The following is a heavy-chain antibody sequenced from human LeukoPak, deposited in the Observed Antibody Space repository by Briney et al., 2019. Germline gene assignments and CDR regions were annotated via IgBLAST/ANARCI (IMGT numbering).Heavy chain of an antibody. J-gene: IGHJ4*02. CDR2: ISWNSGSI. CDR1: GFTFDDYA. CDR3: AKDRAPLGEDYFDY. V-gene: IGHV3-9*01. Sequence: GGSLRLSCAASGFTFDDYAMHWVRQAPGKGLEWVSGISWNSGSIGYADSVKGRFTISRDNAKNSLYLQMNSLRAEDTALYYCAKDRAPLGEDYFDYWGRGTLVTVSS.